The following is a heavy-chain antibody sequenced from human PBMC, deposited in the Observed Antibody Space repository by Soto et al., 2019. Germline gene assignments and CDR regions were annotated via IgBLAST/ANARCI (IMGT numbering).Heavy chain of an antibody. Sequence: HPGGSLRLSCVASGFTFSTYTMSWVRQAPGKGLEWVSVISASGGSTSYADSVQGRFSISRDNAKNTLYLQMSSLRAEDTAVYYCANDFGMGTTVYYYYMDVWGKGTTVTVSS. V-gene: IGHV3-23*01. CDR3: ANDFGMGTTVYYYYMDV. CDR1: GFTFSTYT. J-gene: IGHJ6*03. D-gene: IGHD4-17*01. CDR2: ISASGGST.